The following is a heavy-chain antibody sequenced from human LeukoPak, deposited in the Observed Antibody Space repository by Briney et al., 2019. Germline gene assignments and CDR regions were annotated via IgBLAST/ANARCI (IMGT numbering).Heavy chain of an antibody. J-gene: IGHJ4*02. V-gene: IGHV4-4*07. CDR1: GGSISNYY. CDR2: IYTSGST. Sequence: SETLSLTCTVSGGSISNYYWSWIRQPAGKGLEWIGRIYTSGSTNYNPSLKSRVTISVDTSKNQFSLKLSSVTAADTAVYYCASVAVAGRLFDYWGQGTLVTVSS. D-gene: IGHD6-19*01. CDR3: ASVAVAGRLFDY.